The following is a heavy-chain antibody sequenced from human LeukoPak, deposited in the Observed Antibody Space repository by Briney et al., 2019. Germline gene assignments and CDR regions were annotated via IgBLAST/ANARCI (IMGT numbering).Heavy chain of an antibody. CDR1: GGSFRNYY. V-gene: IGHV4-34*01. Sequence: SETLSLTCSVYGGSFRNYYWTWIRQPPGKGLEWIGEISQSGSTNYNPSLKSRVTISVDTSKNQFSLKLSSVTAADTAVYYCARVLRSYYYGSGSLGDWFDPWGQGTLVTVSS. CDR2: ISQSGST. J-gene: IGHJ5*02. D-gene: IGHD3-10*01. CDR3: ARVLRSYYYGSGSLGDWFDP.